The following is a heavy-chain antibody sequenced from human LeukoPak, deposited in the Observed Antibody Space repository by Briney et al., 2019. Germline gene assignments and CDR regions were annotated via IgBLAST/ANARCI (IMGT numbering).Heavy chain of an antibody. J-gene: IGHJ4*02. CDR1: GFTVSNYA. CDR3: ARYCSGTCYSGFEY. Sequence: PGGSLRLSCAASGFTVSNYAISWVRQAPGKGLEWVSIIRGSGSNTYYVGSVKGRFTISRDTSKNTLYLQMNSLRAKDTALYYCARYCSGTCYSGFEYWGQGTLVTVSS. V-gene: IGHV3-23*01. CDR2: IRGSGSNT. D-gene: IGHD2-2*01.